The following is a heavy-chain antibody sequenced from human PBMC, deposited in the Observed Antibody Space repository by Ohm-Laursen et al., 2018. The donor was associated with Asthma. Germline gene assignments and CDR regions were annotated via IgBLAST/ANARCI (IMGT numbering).Heavy chain of an antibody. CDR3: ARNNWFDP. V-gene: IGHV4-34*01. Sequence: SDTLSLTWAVYGGSVNNYYWSWIRQPPGKGLEWIGEINHSGNTNYNPSLKSRVTISVDTSKNQFSLKLTSVTAADTAVYYCARNNWFDPWGQGILVTVSS. CDR1: GGSVNNYY. CDR2: INHSGNT. J-gene: IGHJ5*02.